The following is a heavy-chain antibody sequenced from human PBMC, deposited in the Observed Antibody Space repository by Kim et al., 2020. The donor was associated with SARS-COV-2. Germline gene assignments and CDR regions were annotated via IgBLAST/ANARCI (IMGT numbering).Heavy chain of an antibody. V-gene: IGHV3-23*01. CDR3: VTAAQIVARDRNW. D-gene: IGHD3-22*01. J-gene: IGHJ4*02. Sequence: YYADSVRGRFAISRDNSKNTMYLQMDSLRVEDAAVYYCVTAAQIVARDRNWWGQGTLVTVSS.